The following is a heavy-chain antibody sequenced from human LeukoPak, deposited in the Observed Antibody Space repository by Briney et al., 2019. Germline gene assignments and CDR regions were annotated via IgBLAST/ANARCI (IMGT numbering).Heavy chain of an antibody. CDR3: ATEQAGVRGVVFDY. D-gene: IGHD3-10*01. CDR1: GGSISSSSYY. J-gene: IGHJ4*02. Sequence: PSETLSLTCTVSGGSISSSSYYWGWIRQPPGKGLEWIGSIYYSGSTYYNPSLKSRVTISVDTSKNQLSLKLSSVTAADTAVYYCATEQAGVRGVVFDYWGQGTLVTVSS. CDR2: IYYSGST. V-gene: IGHV4-39*07.